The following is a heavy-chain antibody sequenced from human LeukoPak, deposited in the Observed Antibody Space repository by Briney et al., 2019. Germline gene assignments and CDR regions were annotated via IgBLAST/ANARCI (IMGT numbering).Heavy chain of an antibody. CDR3: ARSPPAPTVVNYHFDY. CDR2: IIPILGIA. CDR1: GGTCSSYT. D-gene: IGHD4-23*01. Sequence: SVKVSCKASGGTCSSYTISWVRQAPGQGLEWMGRIIPILGIANYAQKFQGRVTITADKSTSTAYMELSSLRSEDTAVYYCARSPPAPTVVNYHFDYWGQGTLVTVSS. V-gene: IGHV1-69*02. J-gene: IGHJ4*02.